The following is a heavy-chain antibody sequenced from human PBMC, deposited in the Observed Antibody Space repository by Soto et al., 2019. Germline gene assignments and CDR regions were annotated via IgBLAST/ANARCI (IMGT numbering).Heavy chain of an antibody. V-gene: IGHV1-69*01. D-gene: IGHD6-13*01. CDR1: GGTFSSYA. CDR3: ARAGASFSVAAAGHLYNWFDP. J-gene: IGHJ5*02. CDR2: IIPIFGTA. Sequence: QVQLVQSGAEVKKPGSSVKVSCKASGGTFSSYAISWVRQAPGQGLEWMGGIIPIFGTANYAQKFQGRVTITADESTSTAYMELSSLRSEDTAVYYCARAGASFSVAAAGHLYNWFDPWGQGTLVTVSS.